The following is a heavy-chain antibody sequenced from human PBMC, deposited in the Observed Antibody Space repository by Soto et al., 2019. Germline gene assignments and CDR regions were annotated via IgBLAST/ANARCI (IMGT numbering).Heavy chain of an antibody. D-gene: IGHD6-13*01. CDR2: INQDGSQT. Sequence: PGGSLRLSCAASGFPFSSSWMDWVRQAPGKGLEWVANINQDGSQTDYVDSVEGRFTVSRDNAKNTLYVQMNSLRAEDTAVYYCASGYSSSWYNAFDIWGQGTMVTVSS. J-gene: IGHJ3*02. CDR3: ASGYSSSWYNAFDI. V-gene: IGHV3-7*01. CDR1: GFPFSSSW.